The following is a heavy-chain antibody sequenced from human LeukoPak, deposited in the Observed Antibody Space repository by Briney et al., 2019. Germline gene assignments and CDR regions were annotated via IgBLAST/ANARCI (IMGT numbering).Heavy chain of an antibody. V-gene: IGHV3-49*03. J-gene: IGHJ4*02. D-gene: IGHD5-24*01. CDR2: IRSKAYGGTT. CDR1: GFTFSDYY. CDR3: TRSRDGYNYDYFDY. Sequence: SLRLSCAASGFTFSDYYMSWIRQAPGKGLEWVGFIRSKAYGGTTEYAASVKGRFTISRDDSKSIAYLQMNSLKTEDTAVYYCTRSRDGYNYDYFDYWGQGTLVTVSS.